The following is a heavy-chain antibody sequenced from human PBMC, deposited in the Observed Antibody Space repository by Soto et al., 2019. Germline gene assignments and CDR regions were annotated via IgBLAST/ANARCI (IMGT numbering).Heavy chain of an antibody. CDR2: ISYDGSNK. D-gene: IGHD3-22*01. Sequence: QVQLVESGGGVVQPGRSLRLSCAASGLTFSSYGMHWVRQAPGKGLEWVAVISYDGSNKYYADSVKGRFTISRDNSKNPLYLQMNSLRAEDTAVYYCAKDRITMMVVPPFDYWGQGTLVTVSS. J-gene: IGHJ4*02. CDR3: AKDRITMMVVPPFDY. V-gene: IGHV3-30*18. CDR1: GLTFSSYG.